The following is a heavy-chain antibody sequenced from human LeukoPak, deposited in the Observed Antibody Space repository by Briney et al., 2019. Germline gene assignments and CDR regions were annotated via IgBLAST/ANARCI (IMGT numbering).Heavy chain of an antibody. V-gene: IGHV4-59*01. CDR1: GGSISSYY. D-gene: IGHD5-18*01. CDR3: ARQGGQLRPLYWFDP. Sequence: SETLSLTCTVSGGSISSYYWSWIRQHPGKGLEWIGYIYYSGSTNYNPSLKSRVTISVDTSKNQFSLKLSSVTAADTAVYYCARQGGQLRPLYWFDPWGQGTLVTVSS. J-gene: IGHJ5*02. CDR2: IYYSGST.